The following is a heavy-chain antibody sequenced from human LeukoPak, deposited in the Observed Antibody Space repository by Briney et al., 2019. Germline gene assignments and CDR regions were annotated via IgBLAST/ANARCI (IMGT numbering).Heavy chain of an antibody. CDR1: GGSISSYY. J-gene: IGHJ6*03. V-gene: IGHV4-4*07. CDR3: ARGYCSSTSCYPYYYMDV. Sequence: SETLSLTCTVSGGSISSYYWSWIRQPAGKGLEWIGRIYTSGSTNYNPSLKSRVTMSVDTSKNQFSLKLSSVTAADTAVYYCARGYCSSTSCYPYYYMDVWGKGTTVTVSS. CDR2: IYTSGST. D-gene: IGHD2-2*01.